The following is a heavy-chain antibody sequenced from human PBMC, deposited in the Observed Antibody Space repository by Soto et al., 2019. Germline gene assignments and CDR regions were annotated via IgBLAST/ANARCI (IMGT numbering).Heavy chain of an antibody. Sequence: PETLSLTCIFSASSISSSGYDWGWIRQPPGKGLEWIASMYYNVGTYYNPSLKGRVTISVDTSANQFSLKLSSVTAADTAVYYCARLQSRHWVDYWGQGTLVTVSS. CDR2: MYYNVGT. J-gene: IGHJ4*02. CDR3: ARLQSRHWVDY. D-gene: IGHD3-16*01. V-gene: IGHV4-39*01. CDR1: ASSISSSGYD.